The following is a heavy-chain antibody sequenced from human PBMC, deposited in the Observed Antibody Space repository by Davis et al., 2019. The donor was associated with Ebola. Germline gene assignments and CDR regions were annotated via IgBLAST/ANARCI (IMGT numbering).Heavy chain of an antibody. CDR2: IYPGDSDT. Sequence: PGGSLRLSCKGSGYSFTSYWIGWVRQMPGKGLEWMGIIYPGDSDTRYSPSFHGQVTISADKSISTAYLQWSSLKASDTAMYYCATSVGRRYYYYMDVWGKGTTVTVSS. V-gene: IGHV5-51*01. CDR3: ATSVGRRYYYYMDV. CDR1: GYSFTSYW. D-gene: IGHD3-16*01. J-gene: IGHJ6*03.